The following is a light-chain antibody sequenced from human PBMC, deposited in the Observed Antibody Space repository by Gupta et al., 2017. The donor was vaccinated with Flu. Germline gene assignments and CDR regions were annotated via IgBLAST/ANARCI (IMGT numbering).Light chain of an antibody. CDR3: QQYSSYVLS. CDR2: EAS. CDR1: RSISSW. V-gene: IGKV1-5*03. J-gene: IGKJ4*01. Sequence: DIRMTQSPSTLSASGGDRVTITCRASRSISSWLAWYQHKPGKAPELLIYEASNLASGVPSRFSGSGSGTEFTLTISSLQPDDFATYSCQQYSSYVLSFGGGTKVQMK.